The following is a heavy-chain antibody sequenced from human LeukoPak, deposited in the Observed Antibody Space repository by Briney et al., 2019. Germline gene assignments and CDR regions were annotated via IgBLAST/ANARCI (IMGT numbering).Heavy chain of an antibody. J-gene: IGHJ4*02. D-gene: IGHD3-16*02. CDR1: GFTFDDYA. CDR2: ISWNSGSI. Sequence: GRSLRLSCAASGFTFDDYAMQWVRQAPGKGLEWVQGISWNSGSIGYADSVKGRFTISRDNAKNSLYLQMNSLRAEDTAVYYCASYKYYDYVWGSYRHDYWGQGTLVTVSS. V-gene: IGHV3-9*01. CDR3: ASYKYYDYVWGSYRHDY.